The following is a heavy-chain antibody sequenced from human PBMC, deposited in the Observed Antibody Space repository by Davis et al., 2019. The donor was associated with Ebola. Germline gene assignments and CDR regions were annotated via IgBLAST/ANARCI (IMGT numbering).Heavy chain of an antibody. D-gene: IGHD1-26*01. J-gene: IGHJ4*02. CDR1: GFTFSVYA. CDR3: ARDWVLVKGATPILGDY. V-gene: IGHV3-30-3*01. Sequence: PGGSLRLSCAASGFTFSVYAMHWVRQAPGKGLEWVSLISFDGSNRYYADSVKGRFTVSRDNSKNTLYLQMNDVRDEDTAVYYCARDWVLVKGATPILGDYWGQGTLVTVSS. CDR2: ISFDGSNR.